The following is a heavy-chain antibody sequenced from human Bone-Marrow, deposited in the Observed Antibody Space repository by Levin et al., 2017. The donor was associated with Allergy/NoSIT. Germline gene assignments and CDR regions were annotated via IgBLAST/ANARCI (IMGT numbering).Heavy chain of an antibody. CDR2: INPNSGGT. Sequence: ASVKVSCKASGYTFTGYYMHWVRQAPGQGLEWMGWINPNSGGTNYAQKFQGRVTMTRDTSISTAYMELSRLRSDDTAVYYCARSSGSLLQKPTWYYFDYWGQGTLVTVSS. D-gene: IGHD1-26*01. CDR3: ARSSGSLLQKPTWYYFDY. CDR1: GYTFTGYY. J-gene: IGHJ4*02. V-gene: IGHV1-2*02.